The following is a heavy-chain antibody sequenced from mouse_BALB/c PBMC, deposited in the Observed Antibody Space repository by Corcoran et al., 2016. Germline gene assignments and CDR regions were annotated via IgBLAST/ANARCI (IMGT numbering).Heavy chain of an antibody. J-gene: IGHJ4*01. CDR1: GFNIKDTY. CDR3: ARSGNYYAMDY. Sequence: EVQLQQSGAELVKPGASVKLSCTASGFNIKDTYMHWVKQRPEQGLEWIGRIDPANGNTKYDPKFQGKATITADTSSNTAYLQLSSLTAEDTAVYYCARSGNYYAMDYWGQGTAVTVSS. D-gene: IGHD2-1*01. V-gene: IGHV14-3*02. CDR2: IDPANGNT.